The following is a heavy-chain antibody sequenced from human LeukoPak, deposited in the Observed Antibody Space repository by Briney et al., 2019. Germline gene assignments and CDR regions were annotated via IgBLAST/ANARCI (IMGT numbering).Heavy chain of an antibody. Sequence: ASVKVSCKASGYTYSNYGISWVRQAPGQGLEWMGWISAYNGDTNYAQKLQGRVTMTRDTSTSTAYMELRSLRSDDTAVYYCARGPYCNGVTCYSQYFDYWGQGTLVTVSS. V-gene: IGHV1-18*01. CDR2: ISAYNGDT. J-gene: IGHJ4*02. CDR1: GYTYSNYG. D-gene: IGHD2-15*01. CDR3: ARGPYCNGVTCYSQYFDY.